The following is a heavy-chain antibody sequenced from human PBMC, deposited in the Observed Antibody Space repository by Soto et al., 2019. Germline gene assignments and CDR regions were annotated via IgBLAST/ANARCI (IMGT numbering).Heavy chain of an antibody. V-gene: IGHV5-10-1*01. D-gene: IGHD3-22*01. J-gene: IGHJ4*02. CDR2: IDPSDSHT. CDR3: ARQIYDSDTGPNFQYYFDS. CDR1: GYSFAGYW. Sequence: GESLKICWXGSGYSFAGYWIRWVRQKAGRGLDWIGRIDPSDSHTYYSPSFRGHLTISATKSITTVFLQWSSLRASDTAMYYCARQIYDSDTGPNFQYYFDSWGQGTPVTVSS.